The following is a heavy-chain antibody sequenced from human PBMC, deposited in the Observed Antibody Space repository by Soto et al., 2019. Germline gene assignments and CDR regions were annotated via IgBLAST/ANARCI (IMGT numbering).Heavy chain of an antibody. CDR1: GITISDYY. J-gene: IGHJ4*02. Sequence: GGPLRLSCAASGITISDYYMSWIRQAPGKGLEWVSYISGSGSITNYADPVKGRFTISRDNAKNSLYLQMNSLRAEDTAVYYCTRGGYNDYWGPGTLVTVSS. CDR2: ISGSGSIT. CDR3: TRGGYNDY. V-gene: IGHV3-11*01. D-gene: IGHD3-22*01.